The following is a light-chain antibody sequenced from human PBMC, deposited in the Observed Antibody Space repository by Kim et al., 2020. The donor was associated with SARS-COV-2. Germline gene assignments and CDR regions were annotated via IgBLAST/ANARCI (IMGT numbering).Light chain of an antibody. J-gene: IGKJ2*01. V-gene: IGKV3-20*01. Sequence: EVVLTQSPGTLSLSPGDRATLSCRASQKISSNYLAWYQQKPGQAPRLLLFGASSRATGIPDRFSGRGSGTDFTLTISRLEPEDIAVYFCQQYGSSPWYTFGQGTKLEI. CDR1: QKISSNY. CDR2: GAS. CDR3: QQYGSSPWYT.